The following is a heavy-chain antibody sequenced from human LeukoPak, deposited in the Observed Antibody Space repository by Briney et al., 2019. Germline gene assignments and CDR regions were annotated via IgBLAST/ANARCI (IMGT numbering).Heavy chain of an antibody. Sequence: GRSLRLSCAASGFTFSTYVIHWVRQAPGKGLDWVAVTSFDGKNTYYAASVKGRFTVSRDNSKDTLYLQMNSLRPEDTAVYYCAREGFYGSGSSPTFYFDYWGQGTLVTVSS. V-gene: IGHV3-30*04. CDR3: AREGFYGSGSSPTFYFDY. D-gene: IGHD3-10*01. CDR2: TSFDGKNT. CDR1: GFTFSTYV. J-gene: IGHJ4*02.